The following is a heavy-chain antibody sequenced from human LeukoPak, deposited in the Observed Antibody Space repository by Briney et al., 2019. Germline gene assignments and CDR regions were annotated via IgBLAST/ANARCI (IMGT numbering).Heavy chain of an antibody. Sequence: SETLSLTCTVSGGSVSSGSYYWSWIRQPPGKGLEWIGYMSYSGSTDYKPSLKSRVTISIDTSKNQFSLKLSSVTAADTAVYYCARVAAAGTGPDYWGQGTLVTVSS. D-gene: IGHD6-13*01. J-gene: IGHJ4*02. V-gene: IGHV4-61*01. CDR1: GGSVSSGSYY. CDR2: MSYSGST. CDR3: ARVAAAGTGPDY.